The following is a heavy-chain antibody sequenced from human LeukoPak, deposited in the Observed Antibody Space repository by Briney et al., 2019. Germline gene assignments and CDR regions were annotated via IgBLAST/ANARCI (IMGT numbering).Heavy chain of an antibody. Sequence: PSETLSLTCTVSGGSISSYYWSWIRQPPGKGLEWIGNMHYSGSTNYNASLKSRVTISVDTSKNQFSLKLSSVTAADTAVYYCARDDYSSGRFDYWGQGTLATVSS. J-gene: IGHJ4*02. V-gene: IGHV4-59*01. D-gene: IGHD6-19*01. CDR2: MHYSGST. CDR1: GGSISSYY. CDR3: ARDDYSSGRFDY.